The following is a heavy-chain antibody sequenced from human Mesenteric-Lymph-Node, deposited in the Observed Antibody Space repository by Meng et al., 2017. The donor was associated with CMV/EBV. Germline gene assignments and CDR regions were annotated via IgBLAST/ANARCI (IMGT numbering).Heavy chain of an antibody. CDR1: GYTFTSYG. J-gene: IGHJ6*02. Sequence: ASVKVSCKASGYTFTSYGISWVRQAPGQGLEWMGWISAYNGNTNYAQKLQGRVTMTTDTSTSTAYMELRSLRSDDTAVYYCARAVDIDETGVSYYYGMDVWGQGTTVTVSS. V-gene: IGHV1-18*01. CDR2: ISAYNGNT. D-gene: IGHD5-12*01. CDR3: ARAVDIDETGVSYYYGMDV.